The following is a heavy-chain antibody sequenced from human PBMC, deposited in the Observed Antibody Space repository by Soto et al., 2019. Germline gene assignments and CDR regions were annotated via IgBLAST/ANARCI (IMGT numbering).Heavy chain of an antibody. CDR1: GFTCSSYA. D-gene: IGHD2-8*01. Sequence: EVQLLESGGGLVQPGGSLRLSCAASGFTCSSYAMSWVRQAPGKGLEWVSAISGSGGSTYYADSVKGRFTISRDNSKNTLYLQMNSLRAEDTAVYYCAKTGDIVLMVYAPKPPRFFGYWGQGTLVTVSS. J-gene: IGHJ4*02. CDR3: AKTGDIVLMVYAPKPPRFFGY. V-gene: IGHV3-23*01. CDR2: ISGSGGST.